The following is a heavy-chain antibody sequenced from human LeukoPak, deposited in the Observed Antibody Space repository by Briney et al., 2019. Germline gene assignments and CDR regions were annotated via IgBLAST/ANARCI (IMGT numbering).Heavy chain of an antibody. CDR1: GGSIGSGDYY. CDR2: IYYSGST. D-gene: IGHD2-21*01. J-gene: IGHJ3*02. CDR3: ARGLFPDAFDI. Sequence: PSQTLSLTCTVSGGSIGSGDYYWSWIRQPPGKGLEWIGYIYYSGSTYYNPSLKSRVTISVDTSKNQFSLKLSSVTAADTAVYYCARGLFPDAFDIWGQGTMVTVSS. V-gene: IGHV4-30-4*08.